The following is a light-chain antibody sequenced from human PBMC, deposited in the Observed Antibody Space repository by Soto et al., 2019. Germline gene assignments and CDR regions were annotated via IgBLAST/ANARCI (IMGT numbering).Light chain of an antibody. CDR3: QQYNSYSIT. J-gene: IGKJ5*01. CDR2: GAS. V-gene: IGKV3-15*01. Sequence: EIVMTQSPATLSVSPGERATLSCRASQSVTSNLAWYQQKAGRTPRLLIYGASTRATGIPDRFRGSGSGTEFTLTISSLQPDDFATYYCQQYNSYSITFGQGTRLEI. CDR1: QSVTSN.